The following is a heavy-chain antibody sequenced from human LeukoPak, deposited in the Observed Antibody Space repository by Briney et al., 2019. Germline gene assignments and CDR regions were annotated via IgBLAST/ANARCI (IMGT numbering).Heavy chain of an antibody. Sequence: GGSLRLSCAGYGFTFSNAWMNWVRQTPGKGLEWVGRIKSKPDGETTDYAAPVKGRFTISRDDSKNTVFPQMNSLKTEDTAVYYCSTGGYFFDYWGQGTLVTVSS. J-gene: IGHJ4*02. V-gene: IGHV3-15*01. CDR3: STGGYFFDY. CDR1: GFTFSNAW. CDR2: IKSKPDGETT.